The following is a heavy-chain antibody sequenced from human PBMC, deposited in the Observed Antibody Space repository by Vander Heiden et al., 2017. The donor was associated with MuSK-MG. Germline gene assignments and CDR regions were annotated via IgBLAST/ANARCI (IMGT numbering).Heavy chain of an antibody. CDR2: ISYDGSNK. D-gene: IGHD3-3*01. CDR3: AKVVGGRPHRPMVIMHYFDY. CDR1: GFSFSSYG. V-gene: IGHV3-30*18. J-gene: IGHJ4*02. Sequence: QVQLVESGGGVVQPGRSLRLSCAAWGFSFSSYGMHWVRQAPGKGLEWVAAISYDGSNKYYADSVKGRFTLSRDNSKNTLYLQMNSLRAEDTAVYYCAKVVGGRPHRPMVIMHYFDYWGQGTLVIVSS.